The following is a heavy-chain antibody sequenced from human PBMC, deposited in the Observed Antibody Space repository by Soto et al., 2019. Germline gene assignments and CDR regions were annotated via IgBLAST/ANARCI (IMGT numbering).Heavy chain of an antibody. V-gene: IGHV1-69*01. D-gene: IGHD2-21*02. Sequence: VHLVQSGADGRKSGSSVRVSCTASGGGTLSNDAISWVRQAPGQGLEWLGRISLFLGTTDYSQSFQGRLTMTADASTGTVYMDLRSLKSDDTAVYYCAREVVTETTWGSFDSWGQGTLVTVSS. CDR1: GGGTLSNDA. CDR2: ISLFLGTT. CDR3: AREVVTETTWGSFDS. J-gene: IGHJ4*02.